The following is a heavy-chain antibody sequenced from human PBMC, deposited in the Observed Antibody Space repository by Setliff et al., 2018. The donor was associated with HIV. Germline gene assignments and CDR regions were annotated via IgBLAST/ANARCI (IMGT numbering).Heavy chain of an antibody. CDR3: ARSRLYNSALDF. Sequence: SLRLSCAASGFTFSTYSMNWVRQAPGKGLEWVSSISSTSNYIYYADSVKGRFTISRDNAKNSLYLQMNSLRAEDTAVYYCARSRLYNSALDFWGQGTLVTVSS. CDR2: ISSTSNYI. V-gene: IGHV3-21*01. D-gene: IGHD3-10*01. CDR1: GFTFSTYS. J-gene: IGHJ4*02.